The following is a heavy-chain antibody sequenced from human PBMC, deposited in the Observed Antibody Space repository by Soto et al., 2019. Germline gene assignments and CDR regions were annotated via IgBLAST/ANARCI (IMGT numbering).Heavy chain of an antibody. CDR2: ISSSSSYI. V-gene: IGHV3-21*01. Sequence: EVQLVESGGGLVKPGGSLRLSCAASGFTFSSYSMNWVRQAPGKGLEWVSSISSSSSYIYYADSVKVRFTISRDNAKNSLYRQMNSLRAEDTAVYYCARTPGFLGYCSSTSCPYGMDVWGQGTTVTVSS. CDR3: ARTPGFLGYCSSTSCPYGMDV. CDR1: GFTFSSYS. D-gene: IGHD2-2*01. J-gene: IGHJ6*02.